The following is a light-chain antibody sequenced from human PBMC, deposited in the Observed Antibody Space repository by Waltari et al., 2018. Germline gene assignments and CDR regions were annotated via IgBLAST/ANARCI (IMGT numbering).Light chain of an antibody. V-gene: IGLV1-40*01. CDR3: HSYGGSLTVI. CDR2: GIN. Sequence: QSVLTQPPSVSGAPGQRVTISCTGSSSNIGAGYDVHWYQPLPGTAPRLLIYGINNRPSGVPDRFSGSKSGSSASLTISALQAEDEADYYCHSYGGSLTVIFGGGTKVTVL. J-gene: IGLJ2*01. CDR1: SSNIGAGYD.